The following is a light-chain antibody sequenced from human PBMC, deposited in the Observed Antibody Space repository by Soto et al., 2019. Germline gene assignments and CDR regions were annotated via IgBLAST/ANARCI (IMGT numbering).Light chain of an antibody. CDR3: QQYKSWPIT. Sequence: DREMPQSPSSLSASLGDRVTITCRASQSISSYLNWYQQKPGKAPKLLIYAASSLQSGVPSRFSGSGSGTEFTLTISSLQSEDFAIYYCQQYKSWPITFGQPTRPE. J-gene: IGKJ5*01. CDR2: AAS. CDR1: QSISSY. V-gene: IGKV1-39*01.